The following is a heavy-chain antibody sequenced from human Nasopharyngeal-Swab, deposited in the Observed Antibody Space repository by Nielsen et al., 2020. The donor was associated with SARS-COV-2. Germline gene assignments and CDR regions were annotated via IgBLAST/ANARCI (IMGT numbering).Heavy chain of an antibody. D-gene: IGHD2-8*01. CDR2: IIPIFGTA. V-gene: IGHV1-69*13. J-gene: IGHJ5*02. CDR1: GGTFSSYA. CDR3: AREPWRIMVYEAERSWFDL. Sequence: SVKVSCKASGGTFSSYAISWVRQAPGQGLEWMGGIIPIFGTANYAQKFQGRVTITADESTSTAYMELSSLRSEDTAVYYCAREPWRIMVYEAERSWFDLWGQGTLVTVSS.